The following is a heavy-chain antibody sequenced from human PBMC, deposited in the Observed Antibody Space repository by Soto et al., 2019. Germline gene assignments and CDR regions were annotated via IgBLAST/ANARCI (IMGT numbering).Heavy chain of an antibody. D-gene: IGHD1-1*01. CDR2: INHSGIT. J-gene: IGHJ4*02. Sequence: PSEPLSLPYTVSGGSFSGYFWTWIRQPPGKGLEWLAEINHSGITNYNPSVESRVSMSVDTSKNQFSLRLYSVTAADTAVYYCVRGPYNYNSRYFDYWGQGTLVTVAS. CDR3: VRGPYNYNSRYFDY. CDR1: GGSFSGYF. V-gene: IGHV4-34*01.